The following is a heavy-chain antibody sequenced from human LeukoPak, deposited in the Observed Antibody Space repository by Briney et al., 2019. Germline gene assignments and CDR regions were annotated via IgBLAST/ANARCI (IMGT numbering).Heavy chain of an antibody. CDR1: GGSISSSSYY. D-gene: IGHD3-10*01. CDR3: ARDGVTMVRGVKVLDYYYYYMDV. CDR2: IYYSGST. V-gene: IGHV4-39*02. J-gene: IGHJ6*03. Sequence: PSETLSLTCTVSGGSISSSSYYWGWIRQPPGKGLEWIGSIYYSGSTYYNPSLKNRVTISVDTSKNQFSLKLSSVTAADTAVYYCARDGVTMVRGVKVLDYYYYYMDVWGKGTTVTISS.